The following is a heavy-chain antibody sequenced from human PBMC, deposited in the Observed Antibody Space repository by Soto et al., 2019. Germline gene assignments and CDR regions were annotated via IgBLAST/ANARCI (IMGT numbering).Heavy chain of an antibody. Sequence: GRWMRLPCTACGFICSNCGIHCVRQAPGKGLEWVALIWYDGSNKYYAASVKGRFIVSRHNTTNTVYLQLNRLTADDTAMSYCAIEGGVAGSQDFWAPGTLVTVSS. V-gene: IGHV3-33*03. J-gene: IGHJ4*02. CDR2: IWYDGSNK. CDR3: AIEGGVAGSQDF. CDR1: GFICSNCG. D-gene: IGHD6-19*01.